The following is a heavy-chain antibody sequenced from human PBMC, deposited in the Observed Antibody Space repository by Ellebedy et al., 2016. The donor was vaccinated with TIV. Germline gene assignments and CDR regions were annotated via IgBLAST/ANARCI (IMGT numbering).Heavy chain of an antibody. CDR2: INPNSGGT. J-gene: IGHJ3*02. Sequence: ASVKVSXXASGYTFTGYYMHWVRQAPGQGLEWMGWINPNSGGTNYAQKFQGRVTMTRDTSISTAYMELSRLRSDDTAVYYCARVPTYYYDSSGYVDAFDIWGQGTMVTVSS. CDR1: GYTFTGYY. D-gene: IGHD3-22*01. CDR3: ARVPTYYYDSSGYVDAFDI. V-gene: IGHV1-2*02.